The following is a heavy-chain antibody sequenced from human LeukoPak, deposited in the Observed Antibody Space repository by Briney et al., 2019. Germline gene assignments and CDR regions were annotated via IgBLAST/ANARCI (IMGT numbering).Heavy chain of an antibody. CDR2: INPSGGST. CDR3: ARDYYYDSSGYYNPTGFDY. Sequence: VSVKVSCKASGYTFTSYYMHWVRQAPGQGLEWMGIINPSGGSTSYAQKFQGRVTMTRDMSTSTAYLELSSLRSEDTAVYYCARDYYYDSSGYYNPTGFDYWGQGTLVTVSS. D-gene: IGHD3-22*01. J-gene: IGHJ4*02. V-gene: IGHV1-46*01. CDR1: GYTFTSYY.